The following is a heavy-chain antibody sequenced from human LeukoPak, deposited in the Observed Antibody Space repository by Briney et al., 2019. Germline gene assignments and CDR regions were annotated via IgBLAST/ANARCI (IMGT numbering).Heavy chain of an antibody. Sequence: SETLSLTCAVYGGSFSGYYWSWIRQPPGQGLEWIGEINHSGSTNYNPSLKSRVSISVDTSKNQFSLKLSSVTAADTAVYYCARRRYGSGSYYKPPDYWGQGTLVTVSS. CDR3: ARRRYGSGSYYKPPDY. CDR2: INHSGST. CDR1: GGSFSGYY. D-gene: IGHD3-10*01. V-gene: IGHV4-34*01. J-gene: IGHJ4*02.